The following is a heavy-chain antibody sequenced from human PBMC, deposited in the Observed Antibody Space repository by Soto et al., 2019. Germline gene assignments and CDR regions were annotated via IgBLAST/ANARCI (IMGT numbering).Heavy chain of an antibody. CDR2: INPDGGYT. D-gene: IGHD3-9*01. CDR1: GYSFTSFH. Sequence: VQLVQSGAEVKKPGASVKVSCKTSGYSFTSFHMHWVRQAPGQGLEWMGIINPDGGYTIYAQKLKGRLTMTRDTSTNTVYMELNSLRSEDTAIYYFTREGAYDILTGYTFDPWDQGTLVTVSS. V-gene: IGHV1-46*01. CDR3: TREGAYDILTGYTFDP. J-gene: IGHJ5*02.